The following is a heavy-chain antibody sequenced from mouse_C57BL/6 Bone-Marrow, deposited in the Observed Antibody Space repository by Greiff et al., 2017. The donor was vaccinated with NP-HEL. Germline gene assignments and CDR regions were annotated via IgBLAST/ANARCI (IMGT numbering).Heavy chain of an antibody. J-gene: IGHJ3*01. CDR3: ARDGYYYQAWFAY. V-gene: IGHV1-78*01. Sequence: VQLQQSDAELVKPGASVKITCKVSGYTFTDHTIHWMKQRPEQGLEWIGYIYPRDGSTKYNEKFKGKATLTADKSSSTAYMQLNSLTSEDSAVYFCARDGYYYQAWFAYWGQGTLVTVSA. D-gene: IGHD2-3*01. CDR2: IYPRDGST. CDR1: GYTFTDHT.